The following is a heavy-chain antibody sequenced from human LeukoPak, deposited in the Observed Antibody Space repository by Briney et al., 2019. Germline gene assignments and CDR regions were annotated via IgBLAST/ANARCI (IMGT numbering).Heavy chain of an antibody. D-gene: IGHD3-10*01. V-gene: IGHV3-23*01. CDR2: ISGSGGST. J-gene: IGHJ5*02. Sequence: GGSLRLSCAASGFTFSSYAMSWVRQAPGKGLEWVSAISGSGGSTYYAESVKGRFTISRDNSKNALYLQMNSLRAEDTSVYYCVRGVIGWFDPWGQGTLVTVSS. CDR1: GFTFSSYA. CDR3: VRGVIGWFDP.